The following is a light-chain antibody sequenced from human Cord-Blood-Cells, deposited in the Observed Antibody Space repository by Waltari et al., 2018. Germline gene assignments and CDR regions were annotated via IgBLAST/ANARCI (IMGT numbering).Light chain of an antibody. Sequence: SALTQPASVSWSPGQSITIPCTGTTIDVSGNNYGSLYQQHPGKAPKLMIYEVSTRPSGVSNPFSGSKSGNTASLTISGLQAEDEADYYCSSYTSSSLYVFGTGTKVTVL. CDR3: SSYTSSSLYV. V-gene: IGLV2-14*01. CDR1: TIDVSGNNY. J-gene: IGLJ1*01. CDR2: EVS.